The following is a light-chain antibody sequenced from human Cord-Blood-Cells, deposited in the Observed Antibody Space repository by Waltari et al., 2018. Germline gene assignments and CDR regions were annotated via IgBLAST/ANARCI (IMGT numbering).Light chain of an antibody. J-gene: IGKJ4*01. CDR2: DAS. CDR3: QQRSNWPPLT. V-gene: IGKV3-11*01. Sequence: EIVLTQSPATLSLSPGERATLPCRASQSVSSYLAWYQQKPGQAPRHLIYDASNRATGIPARFSGSGSGTDFTLTISSREPEDFAVYYCQQRSNWPPLTFGGGTKVEIK. CDR1: QSVSSY.